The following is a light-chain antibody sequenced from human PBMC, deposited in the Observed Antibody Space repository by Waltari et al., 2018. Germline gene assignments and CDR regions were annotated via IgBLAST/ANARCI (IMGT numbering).Light chain of an antibody. CDR3: QVWDSSNDHWV. CDR1: NIGSKS. CDR2: DGS. J-gene: IGLJ3*02. Sequence: SYVLTQPTSVSVAPGQTANMPCGGSNIGSKSGHWYQQKPGQAPVLVVFDGSDRPAGIPERISGSTSENTATLTISGAEAGDEAAYYCQVWDSSNDHWVFGGGTKLTVL. V-gene: IGLV3-21*02.